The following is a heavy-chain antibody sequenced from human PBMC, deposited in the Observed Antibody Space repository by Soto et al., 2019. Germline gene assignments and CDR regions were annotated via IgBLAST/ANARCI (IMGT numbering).Heavy chain of an antibody. CDR1: GFTFSSYA. V-gene: IGHV3-23*01. D-gene: IGHD6-19*01. CDR3: ARRGSGSYCDY. Sequence: EVQLLESGGGLVQPGGSLRLSCAASGFTFSSYAMRWVRQAPGKGLEWVSAISGSGGSTYYADSVKGRFTISRDNSKNTLYLQMNSLRAEETAVYYCARRGSGSYCDYWGQGTLVTVSS. J-gene: IGHJ4*02. CDR2: ISGSGGST.